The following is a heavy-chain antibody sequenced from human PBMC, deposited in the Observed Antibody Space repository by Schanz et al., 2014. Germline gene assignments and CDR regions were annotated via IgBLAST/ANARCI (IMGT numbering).Heavy chain of an antibody. D-gene: IGHD3-10*01. CDR1: GFSFSNYW. J-gene: IGHJ6*03. V-gene: IGHV3-7*01. Sequence: EVQLVESGGGLVQPGESLRLSCAASGFSFSNYWMSWVRQAPGKGLEWVANIKQDGSEKYYVDSVKGRFTISRDNSKSMLFLEMSSLRVEDTAVYYCVREENYPSFLGYYYYMDVWGKGTSVTVSS. CDR2: IKQDGSEK. CDR3: VREENYPSFLGYYYYMDV.